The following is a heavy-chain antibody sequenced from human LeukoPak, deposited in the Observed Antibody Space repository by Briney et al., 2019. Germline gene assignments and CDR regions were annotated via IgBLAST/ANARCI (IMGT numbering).Heavy chain of an antibody. D-gene: IGHD2-15*01. CDR1: GYTFTSHA. Sequence: ASVTVSCTASGYTFTSHAINWVRQTTGQGLEWMGWMNPDSGNTAYAQKFRGSDTMAKNTSINTANMELSNLASYYTAIYYCVRGRCEDTVFDIWGLGTMVTVS. V-gene: IGHV1-8*02. CDR2: MNPDSGNT. J-gene: IGHJ3*02. CDR3: VRGRCEDTVFDI.